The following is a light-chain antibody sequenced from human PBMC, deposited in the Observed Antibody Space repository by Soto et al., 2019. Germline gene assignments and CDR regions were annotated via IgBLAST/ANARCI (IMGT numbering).Light chain of an antibody. CDR3: SSYTTSNTRQIV. Sequence: QSALTQPASVSGSPGQSITISCTGTSSDVGGYNYVSWYQHHPGKAPKLLIYDVSNRPSGISNRFYGSKSDNTASLTISGLQPEDEADYYCSSYTTSNTRQIVFGTGTKLTVL. J-gene: IGLJ1*01. CDR2: DVS. V-gene: IGLV2-14*03. CDR1: SSDVGGYNY.